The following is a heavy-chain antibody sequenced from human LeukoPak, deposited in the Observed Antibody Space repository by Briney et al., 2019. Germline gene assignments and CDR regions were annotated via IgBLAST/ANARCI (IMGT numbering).Heavy chain of an antibody. CDR1: GFTFSSYS. CDR3: AKDMGGYRRIDYYYYMDV. J-gene: IGHJ6*03. CDR2: ISSSSSYI. D-gene: IGHD5-12*01. Sequence: GGSLRLSCAASGFTFSSYSMNWVRQAPGKGLEWVSSISSSSSYIYSADSVKGRFTISRDNAKNSLYLQMNSLRAEDTAVYYCAKDMGGYRRIDYYYYMDVWGKGTTVTISS. V-gene: IGHV3-21*04.